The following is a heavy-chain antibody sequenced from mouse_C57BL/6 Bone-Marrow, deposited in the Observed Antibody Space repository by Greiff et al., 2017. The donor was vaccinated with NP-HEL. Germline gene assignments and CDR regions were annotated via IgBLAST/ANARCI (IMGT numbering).Heavy chain of an antibody. Sequence: EVQVVESGGGLVQSGRSLRLSCATSGFTFSDFYMEWVRQAPGKGLEWIAASRNKANDYTTEYSASVKGRFIVSRDTSQSILYLQMNALRAEDTAIYYCARGDYGSSYWYFDVWGTGTTVTVSS. CDR3: ARGDYGSSYWYFDV. J-gene: IGHJ1*03. CDR1: GFTFSDFY. V-gene: IGHV7-1*01. D-gene: IGHD1-1*01. CDR2: SRNKANDYTT.